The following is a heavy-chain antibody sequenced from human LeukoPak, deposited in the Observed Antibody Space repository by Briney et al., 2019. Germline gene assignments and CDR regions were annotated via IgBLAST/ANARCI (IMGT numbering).Heavy chain of an antibody. Sequence: PSETLSLTCAVYGGSFSGYYWSWIRQPPGKELEWIGEINHSGSTNYNPSLKSRVTISVDTSKNQFSLKLSSVTAADTAVYYCAREHGITSFNYWGQGTLVTVSS. J-gene: IGHJ4*02. CDR2: INHSGST. V-gene: IGHV4-34*01. CDR1: GGSFSGYY. D-gene: IGHD3-10*01. CDR3: AREHGITSFNY.